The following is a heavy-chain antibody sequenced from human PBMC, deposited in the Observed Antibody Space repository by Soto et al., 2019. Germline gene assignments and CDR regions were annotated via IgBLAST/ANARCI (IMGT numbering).Heavy chain of an antibody. V-gene: IGHV4-34*01. Sequence: QVQLQQWGAGLLKPSETLSLTCAVYSGSFSGYYWSWIRQPPGKGLEWIGEINHGGSTNYNPSLKSRVTISLDTSKNQFSLKLSSVTAADTAVYYCARFALGDYPSYWGQGTLVTVSS. CDR1: SGSFSGYY. J-gene: IGHJ4*02. D-gene: IGHD4-17*01. CDR2: INHGGST. CDR3: ARFALGDYPSY.